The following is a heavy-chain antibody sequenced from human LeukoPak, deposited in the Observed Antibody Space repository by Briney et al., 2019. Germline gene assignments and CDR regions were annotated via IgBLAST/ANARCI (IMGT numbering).Heavy chain of an antibody. V-gene: IGHV4-31*03. J-gene: IGHJ3*02. Sequence: SQTLSLTCTVSGGSISSGGYYWSWIRQHPGKGLEWIGYIYYSGSTYYNPSLKSRVTISVDTSKNQFSLKLSSVTAADTAVYYCARLRLRYDSNGYSTSYEAFDIWGQGTVVTVSS. CDR3: ARLRLRYDSNGYSTSYEAFDI. CDR2: IYYSGST. CDR1: GGSISSGGYY. D-gene: IGHD3-22*01.